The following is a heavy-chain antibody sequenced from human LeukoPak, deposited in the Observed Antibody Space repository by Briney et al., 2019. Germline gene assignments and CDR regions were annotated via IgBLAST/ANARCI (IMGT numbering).Heavy chain of an antibody. CDR1: GYTYTTYP. V-gene: IGHV1-3*01. J-gene: IGHJ4*02. CDR3: AREWELTMAAPGY. D-gene: IGHD1-26*01. CDR2: IIAANGNT. Sequence: GASVKVSCKASGYTYTTYPMHWVRQAPRQGLEWMGWIIAANGNTKYSQKFQGRVSFTRDTSASTAYMELSSLRSEDTAIYYCAREWELTMAAPGYWGQGTLVTVSS.